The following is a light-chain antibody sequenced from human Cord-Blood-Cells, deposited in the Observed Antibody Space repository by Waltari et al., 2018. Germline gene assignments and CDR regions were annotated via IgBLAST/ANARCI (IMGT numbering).Light chain of an antibody. V-gene: IGLV2-14*01. CDR3: SSYTSSSTLGV. CDR2: DVS. J-gene: IGLJ2*01. Sequence: QSALTQPASVSGSPGQSITISCTGTSSDVGGYNYVSWYQQHPGKAPKLMIYDVSNRPSGVSNLFSGSKSANTASLTISGLQAEDEADYYCSSYTSSSTLGVFGGGTKLTVL. CDR1: SSDVGGYNY.